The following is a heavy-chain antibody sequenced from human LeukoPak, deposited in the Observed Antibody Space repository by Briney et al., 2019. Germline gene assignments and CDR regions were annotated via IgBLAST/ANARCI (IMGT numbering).Heavy chain of an antibody. CDR1: GFTFSRYE. D-gene: IGHD4-17*01. J-gene: IGHJ4*02. CDR3: ARDLGMTDGDYVSYFDY. CDR2: ISSSGSII. V-gene: IGHV3-48*03. Sequence: GGSLRLSCAASGFTFSRYELNWVRQAPGKGLEWASYISSSGSIIYYADSVKGRFTISRDNAKNSLYLQMNSLRAEDTAVYYCARDLGMTDGDYVSYFDYWGQGTLVTVSS.